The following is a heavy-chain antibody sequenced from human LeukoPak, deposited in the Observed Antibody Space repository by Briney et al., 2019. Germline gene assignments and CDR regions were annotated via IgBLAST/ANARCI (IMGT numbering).Heavy chain of an antibody. D-gene: IGHD5-24*01. V-gene: IGHV1-46*01. CDR1: GYTFTSYY. J-gene: IGHJ4*02. Sequence: ASVKVSCKASGYTFTSYYMHWVRQAPGQGLEWMGIINPSGGSTSYAQKFQGGVTMTRDTSTSTVYMELSSLRSEDTAVYYCASEPVEMATTPSYWGQGTLVTVSS. CDR3: ASEPVEMATTPSY. CDR2: INPSGGST.